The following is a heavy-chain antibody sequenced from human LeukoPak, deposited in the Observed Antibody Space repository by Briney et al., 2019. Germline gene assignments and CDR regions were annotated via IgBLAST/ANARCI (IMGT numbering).Heavy chain of an antibody. CDR1: GFTVSSNY. J-gene: IGHJ4*02. CDR3: ARVGCSGGSCYGEDY. V-gene: IGHV3-53*01. Sequence: GGSLRVSCAASGFTVSSNYMSWVRQAPGKGLEWVSVIYSGGRTYYADSVKGRLTISRDNSKNTLYLQMNSLRAEDTAVYYCARVGCSGGSCYGEDYWGQGTLVTVSS. CDR2: IYSGGRT. D-gene: IGHD2-15*01.